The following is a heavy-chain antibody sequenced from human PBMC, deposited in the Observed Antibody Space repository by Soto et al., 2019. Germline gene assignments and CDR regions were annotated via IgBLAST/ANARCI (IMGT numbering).Heavy chain of an antibody. J-gene: IGHJ6*02. CDR2: IIPIFGTA. D-gene: IGHD1-7*01. Sequence: QVQLVQSGAEVKKPGSSVKVSCKASGGTFSSYAISWVRQAPGQGLECMGGIIPIFGTANYAQKFQGRVTITADESTSTAYMELSSLRSEDTAVYYCASKSINGTTYYYYYGMDVWGQGTTVTVSS. V-gene: IGHV1-69*01. CDR1: GGTFSSYA. CDR3: ASKSINGTTYYYYYGMDV.